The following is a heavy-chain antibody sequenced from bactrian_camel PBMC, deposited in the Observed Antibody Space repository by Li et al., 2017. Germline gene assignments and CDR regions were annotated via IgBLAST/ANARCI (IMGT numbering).Heavy chain of an antibody. J-gene: IGHJ4*01. CDR1: EYAESINC. CDR3: AAGPGCNVRAVLY. D-gene: IGHD1*01. Sequence: HVQLVESGGGSVQAGGSLRASCGASEYAESINCMGWYRQSPGKEREGVAAIYLGGGVPYYTDSVKGRFTISKDNARNVLYLQMNSLKPEDAAMYYCAAGPGCNVRAVLYWGQGTQVTVS. CDR2: IYLGGGVP. V-gene: IGHV3S54*01.